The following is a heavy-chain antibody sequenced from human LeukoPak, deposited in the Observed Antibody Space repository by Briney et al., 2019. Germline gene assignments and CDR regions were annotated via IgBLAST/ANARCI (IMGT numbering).Heavy chain of an antibody. Sequence: PGETLSLTCAVYGGTVSGYYWSWIRQPPGKGLEWIGEVNRGGSTNYNPSLKSRVTISVDTSKNQFSLKLSSVSAADTAVYYCARGRSGGSSTSCFDYWGQGTLVTVSS. J-gene: IGHJ4*02. D-gene: IGHD2-2*01. CDR3: ARGRSGGSSTSCFDY. V-gene: IGHV4-34*01. CDR1: GGTVSGYY. CDR2: VNRGGST.